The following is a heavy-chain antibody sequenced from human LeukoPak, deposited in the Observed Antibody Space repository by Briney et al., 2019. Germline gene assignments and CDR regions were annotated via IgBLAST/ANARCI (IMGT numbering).Heavy chain of an antibody. J-gene: IGHJ6*04. CDR1: GFTFSSYE. CDR2: ISSSGTTT. Sequence: GGSLRLSCAASGFTFSSYEMNWVRQAPGKGLEWVSYISSSGTTTYYAAPVKGRFTISRDNAKNSLYLQMNSLRAEDTAVYYCAELGITMIGGVWGKGTTVTISS. D-gene: IGHD3-10*02. CDR3: AELGITMIGGV. V-gene: IGHV3-48*03.